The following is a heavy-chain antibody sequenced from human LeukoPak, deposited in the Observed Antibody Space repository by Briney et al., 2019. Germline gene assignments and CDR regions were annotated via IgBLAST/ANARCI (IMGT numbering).Heavy chain of an antibody. D-gene: IGHD5-18*01. Sequence: GGSLRLSCAASGFTFSSYWMSWVRQAPGKGLEWVANIKQDGSEKYYVDSVKGRFTISRDNAKNSLYLQMNSLRAEDTAVYYCASSPGRGYSYGYSDYWGQGTLVTVSS. CDR3: ASSPGRGYSYGYSDY. V-gene: IGHV3-7*02. CDR2: IKQDGSEK. CDR1: GFTFSSYW. J-gene: IGHJ4*02.